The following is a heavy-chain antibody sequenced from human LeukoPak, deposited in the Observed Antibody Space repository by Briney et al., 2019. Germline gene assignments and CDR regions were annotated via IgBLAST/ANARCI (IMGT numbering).Heavy chain of an antibody. Sequence: SVKVSCKASGGTFSSYAISWVRQAPGQGLEWMGRIIPIFGTANYAQRFQGRVTITTDESTSTAYMELSSLRSEDTAVYYCARVSSGYYYTDAFDIWGQGTMVTVSA. CDR2: IIPIFGTA. J-gene: IGHJ3*02. CDR1: GGTFSSYA. D-gene: IGHD3-22*01. CDR3: ARVSSGYYYTDAFDI. V-gene: IGHV1-69*05.